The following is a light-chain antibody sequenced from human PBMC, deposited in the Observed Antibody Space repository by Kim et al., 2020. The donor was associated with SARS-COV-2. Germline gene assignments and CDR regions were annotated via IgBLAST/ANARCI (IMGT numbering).Light chain of an antibody. J-gene: IGKJ1*01. CDR3: QQYGSSPWT. CDR2: GAS. CDR1: QSVSSSY. V-gene: IGKV3-20*01. Sequence: EIVLTQSPGTLSLSPGERATLSCRASQSVSSSYLAWYQQKPGQAPRLLICGASTRATGIPDTFSGSGSGTDFTLTISRLEPEDFAVYYCQQYGSSPWTFGQGTKVDIK.